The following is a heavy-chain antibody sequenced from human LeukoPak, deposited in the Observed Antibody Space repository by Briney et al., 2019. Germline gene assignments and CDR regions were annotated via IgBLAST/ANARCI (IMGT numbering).Heavy chain of an antibody. Sequence: PGRSLRLTCAASGFTFSNYGMHWVRQAPGKGLEWVAVISYDGSYKYYADSVKGRFTISRDNSKNTLYLQMNSLRADDTAVYYCARTYSPGIAAAGTGGFDYWGQGTLVTVSS. CDR1: GFTFSNYG. J-gene: IGHJ4*02. V-gene: IGHV3-30*03. CDR3: ARTYSPGIAAAGTGGFDY. CDR2: ISYDGSYK. D-gene: IGHD6-13*01.